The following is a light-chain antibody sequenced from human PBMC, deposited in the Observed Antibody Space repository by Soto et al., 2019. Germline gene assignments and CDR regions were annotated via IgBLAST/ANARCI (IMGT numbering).Light chain of an antibody. J-gene: IGKJ5*01. CDR1: QSVSNF. V-gene: IGKV3-11*01. Sequence: EIVLTQSPATLSLSPGERATLSCRASQSVSNFLAWYQRKPGQAPRLLIYDASNRATGIPARFSGSGSGTDFTLTISRLEPEDIAVFYCQQYAESPITFGQGTRLEIK. CDR3: QQYAESPIT. CDR2: DAS.